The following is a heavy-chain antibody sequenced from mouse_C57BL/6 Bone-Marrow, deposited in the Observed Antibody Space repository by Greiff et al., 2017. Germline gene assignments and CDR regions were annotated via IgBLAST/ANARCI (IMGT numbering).Heavy chain of an antibody. CDR1: GFNIKDDY. D-gene: IGHD2-4*01. V-gene: IGHV14-4*01. CDR3: TTDGLRRDAMDY. CDR2: IDPENGDT. Sequence: EVKLVESGAELVRPGASVKLSCTASGFNIKDDYMHWVKQRPEQGLEWIGWIDPENGDTEYASKFQGKATITADTSSNTAYLQLSSLTSEDTAVYYCTTDGLRRDAMDYWGQGTSVTVSS. J-gene: IGHJ4*01.